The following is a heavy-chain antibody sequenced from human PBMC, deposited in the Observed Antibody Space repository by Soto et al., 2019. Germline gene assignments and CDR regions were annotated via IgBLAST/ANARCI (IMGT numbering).Heavy chain of an antibody. J-gene: IGHJ4*02. CDR1: GGSISSSSYY. Sequence: QLQLQESGPGLVKPSETLSLTCTVSGGSISSSSYYWGWIRQPPGKGLEWIGSIYYSGSTYYNPSLKSRVTISVDTSKNQFSLKLSSVTAADTAVYYCARHMYYYDSSGYSDDYYFDYWGQGTLVTVSS. CDR2: IYYSGST. CDR3: ARHMYYYDSSGYSDDYYFDY. D-gene: IGHD3-22*01. V-gene: IGHV4-39*01.